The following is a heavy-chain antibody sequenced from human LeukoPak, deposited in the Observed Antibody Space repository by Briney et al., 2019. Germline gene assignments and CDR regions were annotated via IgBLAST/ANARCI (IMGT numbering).Heavy chain of an antibody. D-gene: IGHD4-11*01. CDR1: GFTFSYHW. CDR3: AKDPYDYPLGY. Sequence: GGSLRLSCAASGFTFSYHWMTWVRQAPGKGLEWVANIKNDGAVKNYVDSVKGRFTISRDNSKNTLYLQMNSLRAEDTAVYYCAKDPYDYPLGYWGQGTLVTVSS. J-gene: IGHJ4*02. CDR2: IKNDGAVK. V-gene: IGHV3-7*03.